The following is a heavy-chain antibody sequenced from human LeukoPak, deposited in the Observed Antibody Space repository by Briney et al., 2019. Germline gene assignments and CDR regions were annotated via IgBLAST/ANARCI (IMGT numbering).Heavy chain of an antibody. Sequence: ASVKVSCKASGYTFTSYGISWVRQAPGQGLEWMGWISAYNGNTNYAQKLQGRVTMTTDTSTSTAYMELRSLRSDDMAVYYCARDVRGEAAAGTRDYYYMDVWGKGTTVTVSS. CDR3: ARDVRGEAAAGTRDYYYMDV. CDR1: GYTFTSYG. V-gene: IGHV1-18*03. CDR2: ISAYNGNT. D-gene: IGHD6-13*01. J-gene: IGHJ6*03.